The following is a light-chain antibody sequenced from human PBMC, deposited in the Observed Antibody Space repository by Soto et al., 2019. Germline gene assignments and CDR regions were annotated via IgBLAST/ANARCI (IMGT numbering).Light chain of an antibody. V-gene: IGLV9-49*01. CDR2: VGTGGIVG. Sequence: QSVLTQPPSASASLGASVTLTCTLSSGYSNYKVDWYQQRPGKGPRFVVRVGTGGIVGSKGDGIPDRFSVLGSGLNRYLNIKNIQEEDESDYHCGADHGSGSNFIVVFGGGTKLTVL. J-gene: IGLJ2*01. CDR1: SGYSNYK. CDR3: GADHGSGSNFIVV.